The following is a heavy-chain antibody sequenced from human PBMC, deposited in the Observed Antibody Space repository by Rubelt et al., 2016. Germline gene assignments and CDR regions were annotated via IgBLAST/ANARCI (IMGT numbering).Heavy chain of an antibody. CDR1: GGSFSGYY. D-gene: IGHD5-18*01. Sequence: QVQLQQWGAGLLKPSETLSLTCAVYGGSFSGYYWSWIRQPPGKGLEWIGEINHSENTNYNPSLKSPVTISVDTSKNQFSLNRNSVPAGDMASNYSAIAPTQYRNGYFDDWGQGTVVTVSS. V-gene: IGHV4-34*01. J-gene: IGHJ4*02. CDR2: INHSENT. CDR3: AIAPTQYRNGYFDD.